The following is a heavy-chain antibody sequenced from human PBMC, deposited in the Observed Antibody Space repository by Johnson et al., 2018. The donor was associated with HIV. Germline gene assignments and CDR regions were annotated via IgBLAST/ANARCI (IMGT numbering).Heavy chain of an antibody. V-gene: IGHV3-30*04. CDR3: ARGSVAGTYLHDAFDI. D-gene: IGHD1/OR15-1a*01. CDR2: ISYEGNNK. J-gene: IGHJ3*02. Sequence: QVQLVESGGGVVQPGRSLRLSCAASGFTFSSYAMHWVRQAPGKGLEWVAVISYEGNNKYYADSVKGRFTISRDNSKNTLYLQMNSLRAEDTAVYYCARGSVAGTYLHDAFDIWGQGTMVTVSS. CDR1: GFTFSSYA.